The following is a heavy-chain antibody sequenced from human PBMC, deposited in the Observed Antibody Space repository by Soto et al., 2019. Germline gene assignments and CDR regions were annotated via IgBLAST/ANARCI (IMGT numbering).Heavy chain of an antibody. CDR1: GYTFTSYG. D-gene: IGHD2-15*01. CDR3: ARGESDGVVVAEFYPPTGAFDI. Sequence: ASVKVSCKASGYTFTSYGISWVRQAPGQGLEWMGWISAYNGNTNYAQKPQGRVTMTTDTSTSTAYMELRSLRSDDTAVYYCARGESDGVVVAEFYPPTGAFDIWGQSSMVTAS. V-gene: IGHV1-18*01. CDR2: ISAYNGNT. J-gene: IGHJ3*02.